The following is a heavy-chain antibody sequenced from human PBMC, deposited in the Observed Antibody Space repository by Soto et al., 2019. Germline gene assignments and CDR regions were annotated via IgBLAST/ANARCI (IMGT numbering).Heavy chain of an antibody. V-gene: IGHV4-34*01. CDR1: GGSFSGYY. Sequence: QVQLQQWGAGLLKPSETLSLTCAVYGGSFSGYYWSWIRQPPGKGLEWIGEINHSGSTNYNPSLKSRVTISVDTSKNQFSLKLSSVTAADTAVYYCARAQPHDGMDVWGQGTTVTVSS. J-gene: IGHJ6*02. CDR3: ARAQPHDGMDV. CDR2: INHSGST.